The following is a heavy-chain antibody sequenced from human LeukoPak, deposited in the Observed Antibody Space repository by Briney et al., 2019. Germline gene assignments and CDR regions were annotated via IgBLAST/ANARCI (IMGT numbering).Heavy chain of an antibody. CDR2: TWYDGTNK. CDR1: GFTFSSYV. Sequence: PGLSLRPSCAASGFTFSSYVMHWVRQAPGKGLEWVAVTWYDGTNKYFADSVRGRFSISRDNSKNTLYLQMNSLRAEDTAVYYCARGDRSSWFNFDYWGQGTLVTVSS. CDR3: ARGDRSSWFNFDY. V-gene: IGHV3-33*01. D-gene: IGHD6-13*01. J-gene: IGHJ4*02.